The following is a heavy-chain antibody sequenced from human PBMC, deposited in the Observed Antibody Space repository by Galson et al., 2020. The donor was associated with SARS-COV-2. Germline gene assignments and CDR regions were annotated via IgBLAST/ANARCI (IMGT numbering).Heavy chain of an antibody. V-gene: IGHV3-30*04. J-gene: IGHJ6*02. CDR3: ARDKYTSSWRGGYYYYYGMDV. Sequence: TAGSLRLSCAASGFTFNSYAIHWVRQAPGKGLEWVAVISYDGSNKNYAASVKGRFTISRDNFQNTLYLQMNSLRAEDTAVYYCARDKYTSSWRGGYYYYYGMDVWGQGTTVTVSS. D-gene: IGHD6-13*01. CDR2: ISYDGSNK. CDR1: GFTFNSYA.